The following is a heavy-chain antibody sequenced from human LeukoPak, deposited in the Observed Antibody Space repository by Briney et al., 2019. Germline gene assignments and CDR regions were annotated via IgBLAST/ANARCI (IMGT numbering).Heavy chain of an antibody. CDR2: IYYSGST. CDR1: GGSISSYY. V-gene: IGHV4-59*12. CDR3: ARDRGALGYCSSTSCPYYYYMDV. Sequence: SETLSLTCTVSGGSISSYYWSWIRQPPGKGLEWIGYIYYSGSTNYNPSLKSRVTMSVDTSKNQFSLKLSSVTAADTAVYYCARDRGALGYCSSTSCPYYYYMDVWGKGTTVTVS. J-gene: IGHJ6*03. D-gene: IGHD2-2*01.